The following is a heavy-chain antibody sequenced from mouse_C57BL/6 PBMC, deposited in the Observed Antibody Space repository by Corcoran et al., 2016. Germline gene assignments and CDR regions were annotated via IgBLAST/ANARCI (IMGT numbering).Heavy chain of an antibody. D-gene: IGHD2-4*01. Sequence: QVQLKQSGAELVRPGASVKLSCKASGYTFTDYYINWVKQRPGQGLEWIARIYPGSGNTYYNEKFTGKATLTAEKSSSTAYMQLSSLTSEDSAVYFCARWRLRQGWYFDVWGTGTTVTVSS. CDR2: IYPGSGNT. V-gene: IGHV1-76*01. CDR1: GYTFTDYY. CDR3: ARWRLRQGWYFDV. J-gene: IGHJ1*03.